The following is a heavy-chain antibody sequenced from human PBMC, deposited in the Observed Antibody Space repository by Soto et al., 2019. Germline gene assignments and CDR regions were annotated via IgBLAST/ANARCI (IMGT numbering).Heavy chain of an antibody. V-gene: IGHV1-8*01. J-gene: IGHJ5*02. CDR3: ARGHISSTKNWIDP. CDR2: MNPNSGNT. D-gene: IGHD6-6*01. Sequence: ASVKVSCKGSGYTFTSYHINWVRQATGQGLEWMGWMNPNSGNTGYAQTLQGRVTMTWGTSISTAYMELSSLRFEDTAMYYCARGHISSTKNWIDPWGQGTLVTVSS. CDR1: GYTFTSYH.